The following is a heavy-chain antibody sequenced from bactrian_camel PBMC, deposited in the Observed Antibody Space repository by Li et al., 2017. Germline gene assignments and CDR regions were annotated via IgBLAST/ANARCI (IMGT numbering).Heavy chain of an antibody. CDR2: VDSAGTI. V-gene: IGHV3S53*01. J-gene: IGHJ4*01. Sequence: HVQLVESGGGSVEVGGSLTLSCVASGVIVSSYSMAWFRQVPGKEREGVAAVDSAGTITYADSVKGRFTISRDNAKNTVYLQMNSLKFEDTAVYYCATSTGFWALQYWGEGTQVTVSS. D-gene: IGHD8*01. CDR3: ATSTGFWALQY. CDR1: GVIVSSYS.